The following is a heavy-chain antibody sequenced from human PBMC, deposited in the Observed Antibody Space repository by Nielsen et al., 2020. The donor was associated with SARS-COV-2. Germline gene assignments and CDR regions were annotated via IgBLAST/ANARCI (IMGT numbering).Heavy chain of an antibody. CDR3: ARDETTGRSDSPGFDP. CDR2: ISWNSGSI. CDR1: GFTFDDYA. Sequence: SLKISCAASGFTFDDYAMHWVRQAPGKGLEWVSGISWNSGSIGYADSVKGRFTISRDNAKTSLYLEMHSLRDEDTAVYYCARDETTGRSDSPGFDPWGQGTLVTVSS. V-gene: IGHV3-9*01. J-gene: IGHJ5*02. D-gene: IGHD4-17*01.